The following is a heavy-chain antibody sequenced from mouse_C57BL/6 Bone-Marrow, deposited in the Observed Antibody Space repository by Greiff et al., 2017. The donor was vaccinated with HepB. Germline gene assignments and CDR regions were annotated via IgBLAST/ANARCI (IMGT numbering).Heavy chain of an antibody. D-gene: IGHD1-1*01. Sequence: QVQLKESGPELVRPGVSVKISCKGSGYTFTDYAMHWVKKSHAKSLEWIGVISTYYGDASYNQKFKDKATMTVDKSSSTAYMELARLTSEDSAVYYCARSHYYGSSDYFDYWGQGTTLTVSS. CDR2: ISTYYGDA. V-gene: IGHV1-67*01. CDR1: GYTFTDYA. J-gene: IGHJ2*01. CDR3: ARSHYYGSSDYFDY.